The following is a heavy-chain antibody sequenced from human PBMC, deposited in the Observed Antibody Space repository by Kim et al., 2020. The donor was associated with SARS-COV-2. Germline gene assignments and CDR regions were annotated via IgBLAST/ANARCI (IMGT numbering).Heavy chain of an antibody. J-gene: IGHJ3*02. V-gene: IGHV4-39*01. Sequence: SETLSLTCTVSGGSISSSSYYWGWIRQPPGKGLEWIGSIYYSGSTYYNPSLKSRVTISVDTSKNQFSLKLSSVTAADTAMYYCARHRRRWLQLAPDAFDIWGQGTMVTVSS. D-gene: IGHD5-12*01. CDR3: ARHRRRWLQLAPDAFDI. CDR1: GGSISSSSYY. CDR2: IYYSGST.